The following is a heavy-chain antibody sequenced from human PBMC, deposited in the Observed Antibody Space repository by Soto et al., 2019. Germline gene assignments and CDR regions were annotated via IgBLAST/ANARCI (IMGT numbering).Heavy chain of an antibody. CDR1: GGSISSYY. CDR2: IYYSGST. J-gene: IGHJ6*02. D-gene: IGHD6-19*01. V-gene: IGHV4-59*01. CDR3: ARRGAVAEGYYYYGMDV. Sequence: QVQLQESGPGLVKPSETLSLTCTVSGGSISSYYWSWIRQPPGKGLEWIGYIYYSGSTNYNPPLKRRVPTSVDTHKHQFPLKLSSVTAADTAVYYCARRGAVAEGYYYYGMDVWGQGTTVTVSS.